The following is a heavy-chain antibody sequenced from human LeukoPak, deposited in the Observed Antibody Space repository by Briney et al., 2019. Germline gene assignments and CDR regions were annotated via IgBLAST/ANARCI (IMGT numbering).Heavy chain of an antibody. J-gene: IGHJ4*02. V-gene: IGHV3-9*03. CDR3: AKDAYFGWLLGVRLDY. D-gene: IGHD3-9*01. CDR1: GFTFDDYA. CDR2: ISWNSGSI. Sequence: PGGSLRLSCAASGFTFDDYAMHWVRQAPGKGLEWVSGISWNSGSIGYADSVKGRFTVSRDNAKNSPYLQMNSLRAEDMALYDCAKDAYFGWLLGVRLDYWGQGTLVTVSS.